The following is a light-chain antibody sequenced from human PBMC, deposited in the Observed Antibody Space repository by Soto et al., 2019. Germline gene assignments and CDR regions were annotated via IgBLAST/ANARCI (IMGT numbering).Light chain of an antibody. V-gene: IGLV2-14*03. J-gene: IGLJ1*01. CDR2: HVT. CDR3: ISYTDRQSYL. CDR1: SSDIGHYDY. Sequence: QSALTQPASVSGSPGQSITISCTGTSSDIGHYDYVSWYQQHPGKAPKLMIYHVTYRPSGVSDRFSGSKSGITASLTISGLQTEDEADYYCISYTDRQSYLFGTGTKVTVL.